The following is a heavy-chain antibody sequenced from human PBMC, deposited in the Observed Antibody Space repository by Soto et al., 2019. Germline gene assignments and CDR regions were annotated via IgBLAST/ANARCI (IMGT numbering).Heavy chain of an antibody. J-gene: IGHJ4*01. CDR1: GFTFSSYA. V-gene: IGHV3-23*01. D-gene: IGHD5-18*01. CDR3: AKEKRSYGYNVQYYFDY. CDR2: ISGSGGST. Sequence: EVQLLESGGGLVQPGGSLRLSCAASGFTFSSYAMSWVRQAPGKGLEWVSAISGSGGSTYYAASVKGRFTISRDNSKNTLYLQMNSLRAEDTAVYYCAKEKRSYGYNVQYYFDYGGHGTLVTVSS.